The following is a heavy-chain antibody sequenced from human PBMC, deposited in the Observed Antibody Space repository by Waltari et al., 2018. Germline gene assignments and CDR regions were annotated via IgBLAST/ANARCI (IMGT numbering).Heavy chain of an antibody. V-gene: IGHV4-4*02. J-gene: IGHJ3*02. CDR3: AREGMGKEYSSSSGAFDI. CDR2: IYHSGST. CDR1: GGSIRSSHW. Sequence: QLRLQESGPGLVKPSGTLSLTCAVSGGSIRSSHWWSWVRQPPGKGLEWIGEIYHSGSTNYNPSLKSRVTISVDKSKNQFSLKLSSVTAADTAVYYCAREGMGKEYSSSSGAFDIWGQGTMVTVSS. D-gene: IGHD6-6*01.